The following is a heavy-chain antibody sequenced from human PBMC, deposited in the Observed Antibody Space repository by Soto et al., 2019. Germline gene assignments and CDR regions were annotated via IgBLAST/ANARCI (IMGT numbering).Heavy chain of an antibody. J-gene: IGHJ4*02. CDR3: AKLDDMVRGVIRPFNY. D-gene: IGHD3-10*01. Sequence: GGSLRLSCAASGFTFSSYAMSWVRQAPGKGLEWVSAISGSGGSTYYADSVKGRFTISRDNSKNTLYLQMNSLRAEDTAVYYCAKLDDMVRGVIRPFNYRAQRTLDTGSS. CDR1: GFTFSSYA. V-gene: IGHV3-23*01. CDR2: ISGSGGST.